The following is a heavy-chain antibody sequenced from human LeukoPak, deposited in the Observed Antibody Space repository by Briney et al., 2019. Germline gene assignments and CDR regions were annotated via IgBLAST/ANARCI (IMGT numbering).Heavy chain of an antibody. V-gene: IGHV3-48*03. CDR2: ISSSGSTI. CDR3: ARDMKEGAMNYYYYIDV. CDR1: GFTFSSYE. J-gene: IGHJ6*03. Sequence: GGSLRLSCAASGFTFSSYEMNWVRQAPGKGLEWVSYISSSGSTIYYADSVKGRFTISRDNAKNSLYLQMNSLRAEDTAVYYCARDMKEGAMNYYYYIDVWGKGTTVTISS. D-gene: IGHD1-26*01.